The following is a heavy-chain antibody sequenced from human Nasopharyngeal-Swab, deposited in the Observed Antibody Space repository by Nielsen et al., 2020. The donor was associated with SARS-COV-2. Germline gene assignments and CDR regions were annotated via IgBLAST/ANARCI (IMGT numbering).Heavy chain of an antibody. V-gene: IGHV3-9*01. CDR1: GFTFDEYA. D-gene: IGHD6-19*01. CDR3: AKDYSSGWRPGYYFDY. CDR2: TSWNSGSI. J-gene: IGHJ4*02. Sequence: LKISCAASGFTFDEYAMHWVRQAPGKGPGWVPGTSWNSGSIGYADSVKGRIPIPRDNAKNSLYLQMNSLRAEDTALYYCAKDYSSGWRPGYYFDYWGQGTLVTVSS.